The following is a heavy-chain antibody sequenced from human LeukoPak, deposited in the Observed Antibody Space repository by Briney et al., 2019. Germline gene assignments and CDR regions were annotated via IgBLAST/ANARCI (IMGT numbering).Heavy chain of an antibody. CDR3: ASPRIEYDSSIA. CDR2: ISSSSSYI. J-gene: IGHJ3*01. V-gene: IGHV3-21*01. D-gene: IGHD3-22*01. Sequence: GGSLRLSCAASGFTFSSYSMNWVRQAPGMGLEWVSSISSSSSYIYYADSVKGRFTISRDNAKNSLYLQMNSLRAEDTAVYYCASPRIEYDSSIAWGQGTMVTVSS. CDR1: GFTFSSYS.